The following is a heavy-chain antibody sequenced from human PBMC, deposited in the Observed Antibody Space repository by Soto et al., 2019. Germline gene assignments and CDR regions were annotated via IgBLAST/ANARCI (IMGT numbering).Heavy chain of an antibody. CDR1: GHSISSGYY. CDR3: ARIVVVTATFDY. Sequence: SETLSLTCAVSGHSISSGYYWGWIRQPPGKGLEWIGSIYHSGSTYYNPSLKSRVTISVDTSKNQFSLKLSSVTAADTAVYYCARIVVVTATFDYWGQGTLVTVS. D-gene: IGHD2-21*02. J-gene: IGHJ4*02. V-gene: IGHV4-38-2*01. CDR2: IYHSGST.